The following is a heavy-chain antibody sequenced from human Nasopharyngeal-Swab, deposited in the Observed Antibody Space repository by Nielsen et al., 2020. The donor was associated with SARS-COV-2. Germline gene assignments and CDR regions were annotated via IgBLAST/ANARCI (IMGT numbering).Heavy chain of an antibody. V-gene: IGHV1-69*06. J-gene: IGHJ3*02. CDR3: ARDSTYYYDSSGSDGAFDI. D-gene: IGHD3-22*01. Sequence: WVRQAPGQGLEWVGGIIPIFGTANYAQKFQGRVTITADKSTSTAYMELSSLRSEDTAVYYCARDSTYYYDSSGSDGAFDIWGQGTMVTVSS. CDR2: IIPIFGTA.